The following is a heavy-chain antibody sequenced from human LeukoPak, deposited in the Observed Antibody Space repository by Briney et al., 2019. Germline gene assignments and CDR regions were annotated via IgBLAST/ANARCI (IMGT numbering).Heavy chain of an antibody. Sequence: GGSLRLSCAASGFAFSSYGMHWVRQAPGKGLEWAAVIWYDGSNKYYADSVKGRFTISRDNSKNTLYLQMNSLRAEDTAVYYCARATYYYDSSGPAGAFDIWGQGTMVTVSS. V-gene: IGHV3-33*01. D-gene: IGHD3-22*01. CDR1: GFAFSSYG. CDR3: ARATYYYDSSGPAGAFDI. CDR2: IWYDGSNK. J-gene: IGHJ3*02.